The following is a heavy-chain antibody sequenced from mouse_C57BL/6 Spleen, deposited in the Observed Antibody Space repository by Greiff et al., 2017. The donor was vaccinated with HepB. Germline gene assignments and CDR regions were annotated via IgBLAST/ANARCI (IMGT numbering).Heavy chain of an antibody. CDR2: ISSGSSTI. J-gene: IGHJ1*03. V-gene: IGHV5-17*01. CDR1: GFTFSDYG. Sequence: EVMLVESGGGLVKPGGSLKLSCAASGFTFSDYGMHWVRQAPEKGLEWVAYISSGSSTIYYADTVKGRFTISRDNAKNTLFLQMTSLRSEDTAMYYCASYYGSSYPGFDVWGTGTTVTVSS. CDR3: ASYYGSSYPGFDV. D-gene: IGHD1-1*01.